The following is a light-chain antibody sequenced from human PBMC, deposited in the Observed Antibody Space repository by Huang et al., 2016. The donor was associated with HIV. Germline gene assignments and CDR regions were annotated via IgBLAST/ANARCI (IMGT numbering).Light chain of an antibody. CDR1: QSVLYSSNNKNY. Sequence: DIVMTQSPDSLAVSLGERATINCKSLQSVLYSSNNKNYLAWYQQKPGQPPKLLIYWASTRESGVPDRFSGSGSGTDFTLTISSLQAEDVAVYYCQQYYDTPGLTFGGGTKVEIK. CDR2: WAS. V-gene: IGKV4-1*01. CDR3: QQYYDTPGLT. J-gene: IGKJ4*01.